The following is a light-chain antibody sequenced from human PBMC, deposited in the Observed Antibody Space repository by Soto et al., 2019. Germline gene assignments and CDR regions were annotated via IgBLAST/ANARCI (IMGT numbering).Light chain of an antibody. V-gene: IGLV2-8*01. CDR3: SSYAGSIILYD. CDR1: SSDVGGYNY. CDR2: GVN. J-gene: IGLJ1*01. Sequence: QSVLTQPPSASGSPGHAVTTSCTGTSSDVGGYNYVSWYQQHPGKAPQLVIYGVNKRASGVPDRFSGSKSGNTASLTVSGLQAEDEADYNCSSYAGSIILYDFGTGTKVTVL.